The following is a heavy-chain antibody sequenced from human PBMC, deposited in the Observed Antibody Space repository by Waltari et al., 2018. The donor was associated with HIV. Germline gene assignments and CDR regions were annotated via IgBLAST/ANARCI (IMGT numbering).Heavy chain of an antibody. CDR3: ARYYCSGGSCSDY. Sequence: QVHLQESAPGLVKPSQTLSLTCTVPGGSTSSGSYHWTWFRQPAGKGLEWIGRIYTSGSTNYNPSLKSRVTISVDTSKNQFSLKLSSVTAADTAVYYCARYYCSGGSCSDYWGQGTLVTVSS. D-gene: IGHD2-15*01. CDR2: IYTSGST. V-gene: IGHV4-61*02. CDR1: GGSTSSGSYH. J-gene: IGHJ4*02.